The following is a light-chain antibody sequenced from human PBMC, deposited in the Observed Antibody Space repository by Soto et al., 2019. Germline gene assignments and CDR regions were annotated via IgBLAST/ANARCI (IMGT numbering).Light chain of an antibody. V-gene: IGLV2-14*01. CDR3: SSYTSSSTYV. Sequence: QSVLTQPASGSGSPGQSITISCTGTSSDVVGYNYVSWYQQHPGKAPKLMIYDVSNRPSGVSNRFSGSKSGNTASLTISGLQAEDEADYYCSSYTSSSTYVFGTGTRVTVL. CDR2: DVS. CDR1: SSDVVGYNY. J-gene: IGLJ1*01.